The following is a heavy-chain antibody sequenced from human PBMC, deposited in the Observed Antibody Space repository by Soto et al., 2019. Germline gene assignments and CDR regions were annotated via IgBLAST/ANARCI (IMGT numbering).Heavy chain of an antibody. Sequence: SETLSLTCTVSGGSISSSSYYWGWIRQPPGKGLEWIGSIYYSGSTHYNPSLKSRVTISVDTPKNQFSLKLSSVTAADTAVYYCARRVGCSSGRLRYMDVWGKGTTVTVSS. J-gene: IGHJ6*03. CDR3: ARRVGCSSGRLRYMDV. CDR2: IYYSGST. D-gene: IGHD6-19*01. CDR1: GGSISSSSYY. V-gene: IGHV4-39*01.